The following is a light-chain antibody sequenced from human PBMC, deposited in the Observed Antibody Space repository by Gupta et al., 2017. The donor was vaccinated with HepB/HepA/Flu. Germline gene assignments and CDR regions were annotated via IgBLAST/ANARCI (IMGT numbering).Light chain of an antibody. CDR1: KIGSKS. J-gene: IGLJ2*01. Sequence: SFVMPQPPPLSLAPGETARITCAGSKIGSKSVHWYQQKPGQDPVLVISYDSDRPSAIPKRFSGSNSGNTATLTISRVGAGDEADYYCQVWDSHSDHIFGGGTKLTVL. CDR3: QVWDSHSDHI. V-gene: IGLV3-21*04. CDR2: YDS.